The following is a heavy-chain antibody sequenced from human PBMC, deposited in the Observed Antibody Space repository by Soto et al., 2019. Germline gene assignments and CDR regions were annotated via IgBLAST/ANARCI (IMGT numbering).Heavy chain of an antibody. V-gene: IGHV4-59*01. Sequence: SETLSLTCTVSGGSISSYYWSWIRQPPGKGLEWIGYIYDSGSTNYNPSLKSRVTISVDTSKNQFSLRLTSVTAADTAVYYCARGHPTAFDPWGQGTLVTVSS. CDR2: IYDSGST. CDR3: ARGHPTAFDP. CDR1: GGSISSYY. D-gene: IGHD4-17*01. J-gene: IGHJ5*02.